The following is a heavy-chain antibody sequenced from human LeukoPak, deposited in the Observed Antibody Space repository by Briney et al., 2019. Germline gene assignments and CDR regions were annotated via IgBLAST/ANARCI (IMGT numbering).Heavy chain of an antibody. V-gene: IGHV1-46*01. CDR2: INPSGGST. D-gene: IGHD3-22*01. Sequence: ASVKVSCKASGYTFTSYYMHWVRQAPGQGLEWMGIINPSGGSTSYAQKFQGRVTMTRDTSTSTVYMELSSLRSEDTAVYYCARDRGRYYYDSSGYRSPGFDYWGQGTLVTVSS. CDR3: ARDRGRYYYDSSGYRSPGFDY. CDR1: GYTFTSYY. J-gene: IGHJ4*02.